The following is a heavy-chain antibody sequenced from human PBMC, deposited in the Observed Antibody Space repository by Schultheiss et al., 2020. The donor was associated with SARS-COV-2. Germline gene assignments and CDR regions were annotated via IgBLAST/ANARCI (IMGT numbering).Heavy chain of an antibody. CDR3: ARGRSSDY. D-gene: IGHD1-26*01. Sequence: GSLRLSCAVYGGSFSGYYWSWIRQPPGKGLEWIGYIYYSGSTYYNPSLKSRVTISVDTSKNQFSLKLSSVTAADTAVYYCARGRSSDYWGQGTLVTVSS. CDR1: GGSFSGYY. CDR2: IYYSGST. J-gene: IGHJ4*02. V-gene: IGHV4-34*01.